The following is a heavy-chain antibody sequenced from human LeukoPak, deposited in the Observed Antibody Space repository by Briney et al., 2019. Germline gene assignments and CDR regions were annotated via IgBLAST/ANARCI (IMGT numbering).Heavy chain of an antibody. CDR2: IYYSGST. CDR3: ARIGAAAGTGGFDY. V-gene: IGHV4-59*08. Sequence: SETPSLTCTVSGGSISSYYWSWIRQPPGKGLEWIGYIYYSGSTNYNPSLKSRVTISVDTSKNQFSLKLSSVTAADTAVYYCARIGAAAGTGGFDYWGQGTLVTVSS. J-gene: IGHJ4*02. CDR1: GGSISSYY. D-gene: IGHD6-13*01.